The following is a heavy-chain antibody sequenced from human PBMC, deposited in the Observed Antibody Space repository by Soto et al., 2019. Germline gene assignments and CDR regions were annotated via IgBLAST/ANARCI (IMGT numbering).Heavy chain of an antibody. V-gene: IGHV4-38-2*02. Sequence: SETLSLTCAVSGYSISSGYYWGWIRQPPGKGLEWIGSIYHSGSTYYNPSLKSRVTISVDTSKNQFSLKLSSVTAADTAVYYCAREGIAAAGTRWFDPWGQGTLVTVSS. CDR2: IYHSGST. CDR1: GYSISSGYY. J-gene: IGHJ5*02. D-gene: IGHD6-13*01. CDR3: AREGIAAAGTRWFDP.